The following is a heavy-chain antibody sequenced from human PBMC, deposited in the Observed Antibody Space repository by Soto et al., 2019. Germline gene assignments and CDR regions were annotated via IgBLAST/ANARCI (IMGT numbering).Heavy chain of an antibody. CDR3: ARGPGGPDGPGDY. D-gene: IGHD2-15*01. V-gene: IGHV1-3*01. Sequence: QVQLVQSGAEVKKPGASVKVSCKASGYTFTSYAMHWVRQAPGQRLEWMGWISAGNGNTKYSQKFQGRVTITRDTSASTGYMELSSLTSEDTAVYYCARGPGGPDGPGDYWGQGTLVTVSS. CDR2: ISAGNGNT. J-gene: IGHJ4*02. CDR1: GYTFTSYA.